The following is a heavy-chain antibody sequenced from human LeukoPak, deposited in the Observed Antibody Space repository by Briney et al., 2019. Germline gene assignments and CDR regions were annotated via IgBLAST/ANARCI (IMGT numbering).Heavy chain of an antibody. J-gene: IGHJ6*03. Sequence: SETLSLTCTVSGYSISSGYYWGWIRQPPGKGLEWIGSIYHSGSTYYNPSLKSRVTISVDTSKNQFSLKLSSVTAADTAVYYCTRQVTFPYYGFLGGGAYYYYMDVWGKGTTVTISS. CDR2: IYHSGST. CDR1: GYSISSGYY. CDR3: TRQVTFPYYGFLGGGAYYYYMDV. V-gene: IGHV4-38-2*02. D-gene: IGHD3-10*01.